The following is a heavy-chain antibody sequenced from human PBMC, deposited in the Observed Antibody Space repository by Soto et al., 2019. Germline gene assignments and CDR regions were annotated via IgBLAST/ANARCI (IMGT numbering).Heavy chain of an antibody. CDR1: GFTFSSYD. CDR3: ARDSRGGSELDY. V-gene: IGHV3-13*01. Sequence: GGSLRLSCAASGFTFSSYDMHWVRQATGKGLEWVSAIGTAGDTYYPGSVKGRFTISRENAKNSLYLQMNSLRAEDTAVYYCARDSRGGSELDYWGQGTLVTVPS. CDR2: IGTAGDT. J-gene: IGHJ4*02. D-gene: IGHD2-15*01.